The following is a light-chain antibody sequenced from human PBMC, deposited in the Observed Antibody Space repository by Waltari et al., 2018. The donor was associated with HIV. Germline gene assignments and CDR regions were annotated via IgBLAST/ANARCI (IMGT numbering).Light chain of an antibody. Sequence: QSALTQPPSASGSPGQSVPISCTGTSSDVGGYHYVSCYRHHPGQAPKLMIYEVSTRPSGVPDRFSGSKSGNTASLTVSGLQAEDEADYYCSSYAGSNNLVFGGGTKLTVL. V-gene: IGLV2-8*01. CDR1: SSDVGGYHY. J-gene: IGLJ2*01. CDR3: SSYAGSNNLV. CDR2: EVS.